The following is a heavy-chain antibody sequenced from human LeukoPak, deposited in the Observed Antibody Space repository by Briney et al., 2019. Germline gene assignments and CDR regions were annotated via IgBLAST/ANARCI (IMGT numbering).Heavy chain of an antibody. CDR2: IYHSGST. CDR3: ARGGSSSWYSYYYYYYMDV. D-gene: IGHD6-13*01. V-gene: IGHV4-38-2*02. J-gene: IGHJ6*03. CDR1: GYSISSGYY. Sequence: SETLSLTCTVSGYSISSGYYWGWIRQPPGEGLEWIGSIYHSGSTYYNPSLKSRVTISVDTSKNQFSLKLSSVTAADTAVYYCARGGSSSWYSYYYYYYMDVWGKGTTVTVSS.